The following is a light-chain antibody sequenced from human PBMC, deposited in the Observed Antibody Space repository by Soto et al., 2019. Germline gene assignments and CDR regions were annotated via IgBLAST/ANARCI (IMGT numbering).Light chain of an antibody. V-gene: IGKV3-20*01. CDR2: GAS. Sequence: EIVLTQSPGTLSLSPGEGATISCRASQSVSSSYIAWYQQRPRQTPRLLIYGASTRATSIPDRFSGSGSGTHFTLTISRLEPGDFAVYYCQRFGGTTFTFGQGTRLEIK. J-gene: IGKJ5*01. CDR1: QSVSSSY. CDR3: QRFGGTTFT.